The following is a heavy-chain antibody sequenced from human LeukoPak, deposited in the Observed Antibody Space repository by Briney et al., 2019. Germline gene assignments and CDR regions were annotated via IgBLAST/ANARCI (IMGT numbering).Heavy chain of an antibody. V-gene: IGHV4-39*07. CDR2: IDYGGST. CDR1: GDSNSNSIYY. J-gene: IGHJ4*02. CDR3: AREYTLYRSGWFLDY. Sequence: SETLSLTCTVSGDSNSNSIYYWGWIRQPPGKGLEWIGSIDYGGSTYYNPSLKSRATISIDTSKNQFSLKLSSVTAADTAVYYCAREYTLYRSGWFLDYWGQGTVVTVSS. D-gene: IGHD6-19*01.